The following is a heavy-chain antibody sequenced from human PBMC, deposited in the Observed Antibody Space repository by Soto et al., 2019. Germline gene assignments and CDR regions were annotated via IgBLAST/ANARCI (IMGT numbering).Heavy chain of an antibody. J-gene: IGHJ3*02. D-gene: IGHD1-26*01. CDR2: INPNSGGT. CDR3: ASGRDSGSYSTAFDI. Sequence: ASVKVSCKASGYTFTGYYMHWVRQAPGQGLEWMGWINPNSGGTNYAQKFQGWVTMTRDTSISTAYMELSRLRSDDTAVYYCASGRDSGSYSTAFDIWGQGTMVTVSS. CDR1: GYTFTGYY. V-gene: IGHV1-2*04.